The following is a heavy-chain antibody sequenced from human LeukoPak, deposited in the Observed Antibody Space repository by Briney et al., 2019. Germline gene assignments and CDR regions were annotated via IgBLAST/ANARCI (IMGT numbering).Heavy chain of an antibody. CDR3: ARDASIAARDSYNWFEP. Sequence: GASVTVSCKASGGTFSSYTISWVRQAPGPGREWMGRIIPMLGIANYAQKFQGRDTITADKSTSTAYMELSSLRSEDTAVYYCARDASIAARDSYNWFEPWGQGTLVTVSS. D-gene: IGHD6-6*01. CDR2: IIPMLGIA. V-gene: IGHV1-69*04. CDR1: GGTFSSYT. J-gene: IGHJ5*02.